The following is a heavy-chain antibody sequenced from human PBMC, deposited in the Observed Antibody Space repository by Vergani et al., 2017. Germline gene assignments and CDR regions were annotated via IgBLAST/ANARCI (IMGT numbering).Heavy chain of an antibody. CDR1: GFTFSSYA. D-gene: IGHD3-3*01. CDR2: ISYDGSNK. J-gene: IGHJ6*03. CDR3: ARAPPFFGVVIYYYYYMDV. V-gene: IGHV3-30-3*01. Sequence: QVQLVESGGGVVQPGRSLRLSCAASGFTFSSYAMHWVRQAPGKGLEWVAVISYDGSNKYYADSVKGRFTISRDNSKNTLYLQMNSLRAEDTAVYYCARAPPFFGVVIYYYYYMDVWGKGNTVTVSS.